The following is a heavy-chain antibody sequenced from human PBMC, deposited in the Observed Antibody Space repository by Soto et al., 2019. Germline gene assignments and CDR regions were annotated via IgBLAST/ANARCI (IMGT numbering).Heavy chain of an antibody. J-gene: IGHJ4*02. CDR1: GFTFSSYA. CDR3: AREDCISTSCNAFDY. CDR2: ISYDGSNK. V-gene: IGHV3-30-3*01. D-gene: IGHD2-2*01. Sequence: SGGGVVQPGRSLRLSCAASGFTFSSYAMHWVRQAPGKGLEWVAVISYDGSNKYYADSVKGRFTISRDNSKNTLYLQMNSLRAEDTAVYYCAREDCISTSCNAFDYWGQGTLVTVSS.